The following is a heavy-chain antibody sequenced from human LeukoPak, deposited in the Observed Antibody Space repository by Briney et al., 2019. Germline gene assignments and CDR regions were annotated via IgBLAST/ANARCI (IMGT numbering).Heavy chain of an antibody. CDR2: IEPEGSEK. D-gene: IGHD3-16*02. Sequence: PGVPVRLSCAASVFTFSTQCMSCVRGSPGEGLEGVANIEPEGSEKYCGDSVKGRFTISRENAKNSLYLQIKSLRAEDTAVYYCARIRDVIDYFDYWGQGALVTVS. V-gene: IGHV3-7*03. CDR3: ARIRDVIDYFDY. CDR1: VFTFSTQC. J-gene: IGHJ4*02.